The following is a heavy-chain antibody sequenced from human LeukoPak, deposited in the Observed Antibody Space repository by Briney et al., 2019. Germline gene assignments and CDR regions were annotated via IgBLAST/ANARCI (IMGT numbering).Heavy chain of an antibody. CDR2: IYYSGST. CDR1: GGSISSYY. Sequence: NPSETLSLTCTVSGGSISSYYWSWIRQPPGKGLEWIGYIYYSGSTNYNPSLKSRVTISVDTSKNQFSLKLSSVTAADTAVYYCAREDCSSTSCHNTECWGQGTLVTVSS. V-gene: IGHV4-59*12. D-gene: IGHD2-2*01. CDR3: AREDCSSTSCHNTEC. J-gene: IGHJ4*02.